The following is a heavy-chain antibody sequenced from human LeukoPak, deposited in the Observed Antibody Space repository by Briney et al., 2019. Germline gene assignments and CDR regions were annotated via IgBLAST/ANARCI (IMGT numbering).Heavy chain of an antibody. CDR3: AKDAWDNYFDY. CDR2: ISGGGGST. V-gene: IGHV3-23*01. Sequence: PGGSLRLSCAASGFTFSTYAMNWVRQAPGEGLEWVSAISGGGGSTYYADSVKGRFTISRDNSKNTLYLQMNSLRAEDTAVYYCAKDAWDNYFDYWGQGTLVTVSS. CDR1: GFTFSTYA. D-gene: IGHD1-26*01. J-gene: IGHJ4*02.